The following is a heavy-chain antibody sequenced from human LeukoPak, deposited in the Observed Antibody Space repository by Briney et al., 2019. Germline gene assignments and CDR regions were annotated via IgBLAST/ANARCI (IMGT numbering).Heavy chain of an antibody. D-gene: IGHD1-14*01. Sequence: SSETLSLTCAVSGGSISSGGYSWSWIRQPPGKGLEWIGYIYHSGSTYYNPSLKSRVTISVDRSKNQFSLKLSSVTAADTAVYYCARDGINHRGYYYYYGMDVWGQGTTVTVSS. CDR1: GGSISSGGYS. V-gene: IGHV4-30-2*01. CDR2: IYHSGST. J-gene: IGHJ6*02. CDR3: ARDGINHRGYYYYYGMDV.